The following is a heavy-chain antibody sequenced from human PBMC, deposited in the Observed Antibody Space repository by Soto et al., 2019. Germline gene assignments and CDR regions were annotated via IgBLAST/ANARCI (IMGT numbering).Heavy chain of an antibody. CDR2: IYGDDDK. J-gene: IGHJ4*02. D-gene: IGHD3-10*01. Sequence: QITLKESGPTLVKPTQTLTLTCTFSGFSLSTNEVGVGWIRQPPGKALEWLALIYGDDDKRYSPSLKSRLTITKDTSKNQVVLTMTNMDPVDTATYYCAQRPFGSWSPPFDYWGQGTLVTVSS. V-gene: IGHV2-5*02. CDR1: GFSLSTNEVG. CDR3: AQRPFGSWSPPFDY.